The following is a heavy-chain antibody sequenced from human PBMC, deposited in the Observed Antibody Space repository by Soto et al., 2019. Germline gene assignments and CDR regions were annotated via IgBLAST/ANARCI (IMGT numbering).Heavy chain of an antibody. V-gene: IGHV3-11*06. D-gene: IGHD1-26*01. CDR3: ARELGGSYPFDY. CDR2: ISSSSSYT. J-gene: IGHJ4*02. CDR1: GFSLSDYY. Sequence: QVQLVESGGGLVKPGGSLRLSCAASGFSLSDYYMSWIRQAPGKGLEWVSYISSSSSYTNYADSVKGRFTISRVNAKNSLYLRMNSLRAEDTAVYYCARELGGSYPFDYWGQGTLVTVSS.